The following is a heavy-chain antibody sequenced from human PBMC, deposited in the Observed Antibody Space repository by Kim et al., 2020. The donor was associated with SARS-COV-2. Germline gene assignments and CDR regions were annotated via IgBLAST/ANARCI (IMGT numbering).Heavy chain of an antibody. CDR1: GGTFSGYY. D-gene: IGHD6-19*01. V-gene: IGHV4-34*01. CDR3: ARGVYSSGWYAWFDP. Sequence: SETLSLTCAVYGGTFSGYYWSWIRQPPGKGLEWVGEINHSGSNKYNPSLKSRVTISVDTSMNQIALKLSSVTAADKAVYYCARGVYSSGWYAWFDPWGQGTLVTLSS. CDR2: INHSGSN. J-gene: IGHJ5*02.